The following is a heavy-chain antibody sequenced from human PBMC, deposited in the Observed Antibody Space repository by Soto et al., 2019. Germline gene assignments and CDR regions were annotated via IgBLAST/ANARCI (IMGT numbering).Heavy chain of an antibody. CDR2: INPIGGST. V-gene: IGHV1-46*01. D-gene: IGHD4-17*01. CDR1: GYTFTSYY. J-gene: IGHJ6*02. CDR3: ARGGDYYGDYVGTFYGMDV. Sequence: QVQLVQSGAEVKKPGASVKVSCKASGYTFTSYYMHWVRQAPGQGLEWMGIINPIGGSTSYAQKFQGRVTMTRDTSTSTVYMELSSLRSEDTAVYYCARGGDYYGDYVGTFYGMDVWGQGTTVTVSS.